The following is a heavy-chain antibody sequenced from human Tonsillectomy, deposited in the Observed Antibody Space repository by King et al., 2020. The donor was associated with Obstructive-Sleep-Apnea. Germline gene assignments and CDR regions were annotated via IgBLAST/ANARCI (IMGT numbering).Heavy chain of an antibody. Sequence: VQLQQWGAGLLKPSETLSLTCAVYGGSFSGYYWSWIRQPPGKGLEWIGEINHSGSTNYNPSLKSRVTISVDTSKNQFSLKLSSVTAAETAVYYCARGERYCTGGSCYSRYYYYGMDVWGHGTTVTVSS. V-gene: IGHV4-34*01. CDR3: ARGERYCTGGSCYSRYYYYGMDV. CDR1: GGSFSGYY. D-gene: IGHD2-15*01. CDR2: INHSGST. J-gene: IGHJ6*02.